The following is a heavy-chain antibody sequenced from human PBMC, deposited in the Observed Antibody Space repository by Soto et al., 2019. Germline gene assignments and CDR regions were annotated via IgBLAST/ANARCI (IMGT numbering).Heavy chain of an antibody. CDR2: IYTSGST. V-gene: IGHV4-4*07. CDR3: ARDEYYDILTGYYMGKGFDP. J-gene: IGHJ5*02. D-gene: IGHD3-9*01. CDR1: GGSISSYY. Sequence: SETLSLTCSVSGGSISSYYWSWNRQPAGKGLEWIGRIYTSGSTNYNPSLKSRVTMSVDTSKNQFSLKLSSVTAADTAVYYCARDEYYDILTGYYMGKGFDPWGQGALVTVSS.